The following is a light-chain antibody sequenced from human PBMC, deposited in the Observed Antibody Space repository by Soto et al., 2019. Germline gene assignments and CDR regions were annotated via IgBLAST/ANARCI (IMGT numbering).Light chain of an antibody. CDR2: DAS. V-gene: IGKV3-11*01. Sequence: EIVLTQSPGTLSVSPGERATLSCRARQSVSSNLAWYQQKPGRAPRLLIYDASNRATGIPVRFRGSGSGTDFTLTISTLEPEDFAVYYCQQRSNWPTFGQGTKVDIK. J-gene: IGKJ1*01. CDR1: QSVSSN. CDR3: QQRSNWPT.